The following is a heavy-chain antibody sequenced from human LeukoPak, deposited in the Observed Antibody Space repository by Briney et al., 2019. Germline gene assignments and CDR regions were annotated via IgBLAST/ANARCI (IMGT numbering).Heavy chain of an antibody. V-gene: IGHV4-38-2*02. CDR2: IFHNGST. J-gene: IGHJ4*02. Sequence: SETLFLTCSVSGYSISTWYYWGWIRQPPGKGLEWMGSIFHNGSTHYNPSLESRVTISLDTSKNQFSLKLSSVTAADTAMYYCVRGHGSFPRDYWGQGTLVTVSS. CDR1: GYSISTWYY. CDR3: VRGHGSFPRDY. D-gene: IGHD3-10*01.